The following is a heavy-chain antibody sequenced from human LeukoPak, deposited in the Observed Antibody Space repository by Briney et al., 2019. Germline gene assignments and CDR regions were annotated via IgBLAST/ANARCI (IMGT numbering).Heavy chain of an antibody. CDR3: ARVTRLYGAFDI. CDR2: ISSNGGTT. CDR1: GFTFSSYA. V-gene: IGHV3-64*02. J-gene: IGHJ3*02. Sequence: GGSLRLSCAASGFTFSSYAIPWVRQAPGKGLEYVSGISSNGGTTFYADSVKGRFTISRDNSNNTLYLQMGSLRAEDMAVYYCARVTRLYGAFDIWGQGTMVTVSS. D-gene: IGHD3-10*01.